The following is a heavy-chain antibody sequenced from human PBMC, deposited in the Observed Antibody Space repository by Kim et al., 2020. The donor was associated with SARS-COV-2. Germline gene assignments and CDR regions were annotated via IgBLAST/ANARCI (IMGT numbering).Heavy chain of an antibody. CDR3: ARPYSSGWYGDFDY. V-gene: IGHV1-2*06. D-gene: IGHD6-19*01. CDR1: GYTFTGYY. J-gene: IGHJ4*02. CDR2: INPNSGGT. Sequence: ASVKVSCKASGYTFTGYYMHWMRQAPGQGLEWMGRINPNSGGTNYAQKFQGRVTMTRDTSISTAYMELSRLRSDDTAVYYCARPYSSGWYGDFDYWGQGTLVTVSS.